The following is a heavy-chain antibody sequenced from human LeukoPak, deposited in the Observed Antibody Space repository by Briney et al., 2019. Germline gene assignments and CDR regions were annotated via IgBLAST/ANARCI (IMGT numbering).Heavy chain of an antibody. V-gene: IGHV4-4*07. CDR3: ARDLPTVTKNWFDP. D-gene: IGHD4-11*01. CDR1: GGSISSYY. J-gene: IGHJ5*02. Sequence: PSETLSLTCTVSGGSISSYYWSWIRQPAGKGLEWIGRIYTSGSTNYNPSLKSRVTMSVDTSKNQFSLKLSSVTAADTAVYYCARDLPTVTKNWFDPWGQGTLVTVSS. CDR2: IYTSGST.